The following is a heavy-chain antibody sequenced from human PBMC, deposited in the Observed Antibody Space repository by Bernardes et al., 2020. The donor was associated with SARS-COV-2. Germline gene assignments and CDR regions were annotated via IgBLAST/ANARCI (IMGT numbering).Heavy chain of an antibody. CDR3: ARDRTVTTCYYYYMDV. CDR1: GGSISSSSYY. D-gene: IGHD4-4*01. Sequence: SETLSLTCTVSGGSISSSSYYWGWIRQPPGKGLAWIGSIYYSRSTYYNPSLKIRVTISVDTSKNQFSLKLSSVTAADTAVYYCARDRTVTTCYYYYMDVWGKGTTVTVSS. CDR2: IYYSRST. V-gene: IGHV4-39*07. J-gene: IGHJ6*03.